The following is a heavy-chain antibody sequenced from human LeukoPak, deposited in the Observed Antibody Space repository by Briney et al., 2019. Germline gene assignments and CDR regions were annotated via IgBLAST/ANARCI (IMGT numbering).Heavy chain of an antibody. CDR3: ARDSSGWGDYYFDY. Sequence: PSETLSLTCTVSGGSISSYYWSWIRQPAGKGLEWIGRIYTSGSTNYNPSLKSRVTMSVDTSKNQFSLKLSPVTAADTAVYYCARDSSGWGDYYFDYWGQGTLVTVSS. V-gene: IGHV4-4*07. J-gene: IGHJ4*02. CDR1: GGSISSYY. D-gene: IGHD6-19*01. CDR2: IYTSGST.